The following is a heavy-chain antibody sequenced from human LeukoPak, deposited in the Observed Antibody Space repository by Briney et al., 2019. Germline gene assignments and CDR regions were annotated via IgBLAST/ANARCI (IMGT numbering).Heavy chain of an antibody. CDR1: GFTFNNYG. CDR2: ISDDGRNK. V-gene: IGHV3-30*18. Sequence: GGSLRLSCAASGFTFNNYGMHYVRQAPGKGLEWVAVISDDGRNKNYADSVKGRFTISRDNSNNTLYLQMNSLRAKDTGVYYCAKDRETTASGTFDYWGQGTLVTVSS. CDR3: AKDRETTASGTFDY. D-gene: IGHD6-13*01. J-gene: IGHJ4*02.